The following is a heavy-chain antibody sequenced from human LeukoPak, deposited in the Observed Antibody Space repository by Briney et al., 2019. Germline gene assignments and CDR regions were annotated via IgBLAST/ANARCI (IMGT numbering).Heavy chain of an antibody. CDR1: GGSISSGGYY. CDR2: IYNSGST. CDR3: ARLESSHSSSWYRGIRYYYYGMDV. V-gene: IGHV4-39*01. Sequence: SETLSLTCTVSGGSISSGGYYWSWIRQRPGKGLEWIGYIYNSGSTYHNPSLKSRVTISVDTSKNQFSLKLSSVTAADTAVYYCARLESSHSSSWYRGIRYYYYGMDVWGQGTTVTVSS. D-gene: IGHD6-13*01. J-gene: IGHJ6*02.